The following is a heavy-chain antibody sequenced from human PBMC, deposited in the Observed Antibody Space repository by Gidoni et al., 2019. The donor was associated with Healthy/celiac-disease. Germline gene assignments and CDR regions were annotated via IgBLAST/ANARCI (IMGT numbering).Heavy chain of an antibody. D-gene: IGHD6-13*01. J-gene: IGHJ4*02. CDR1: GYTFTSYY. CDR3: ARWVGGIAAAGTRKIKERRGNFDY. Sequence: QVQLVQSGAEVKKPGASVKVSCKASGYTFTSYYMHWVRQAPGQGLEWMGIINPSGGSTSYAQKFQGRVTMTRDTSTSTVYMELSSLRSEDTAVYYCARWVGGIAAAGTRKIKERRGNFDYWGQGTLVTVSS. CDR2: INPSGGST. V-gene: IGHV1-46*01.